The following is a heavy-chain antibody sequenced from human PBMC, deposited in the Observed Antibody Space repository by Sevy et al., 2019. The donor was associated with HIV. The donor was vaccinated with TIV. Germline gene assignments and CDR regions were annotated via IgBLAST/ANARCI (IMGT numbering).Heavy chain of an antibody. D-gene: IGHD6-19*01. CDR2: IFSGGST. J-gene: IGHJ4*02. CDR3: VSLFLSYRSGWSYFDY. V-gene: IGHV3-66*02. CDR1: GFTVNDKY. Sequence: GGSLRLSCAISGFTVNDKYIIWVRQAPGKGLEWVSVIFSGGSTYYADSAKGRFTISRDNSKNTVDLQMNSVRAEDTAVYYCVSLFLSYRSGWSYFDYWGQRTLVTVSS.